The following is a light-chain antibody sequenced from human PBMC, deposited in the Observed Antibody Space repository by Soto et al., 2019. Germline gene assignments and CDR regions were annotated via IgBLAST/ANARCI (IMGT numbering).Light chain of an antibody. J-gene: IGLJ3*02. CDR3: YSYAGRNIWV. CDR2: GVT. Sequence: QSALAQPPSASGSPGQSVTISCTGSGSDIGAYNFVSWYKQHPGKAPKLMIFGVTERPSGVPDRFSGSKSGNTASLTVSGLQADDEAVYYCYSYAGRNIWVFGGGTQLTVL. V-gene: IGLV2-8*01. CDR1: GSDIGAYNF.